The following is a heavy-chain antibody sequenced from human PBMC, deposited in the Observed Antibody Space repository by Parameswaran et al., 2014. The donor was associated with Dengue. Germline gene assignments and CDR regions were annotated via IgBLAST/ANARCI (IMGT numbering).Heavy chain of an antibody. Sequence: WIRQPPGKGLEWIGSIYYSGSTYYNPSLKSRVTISVDTSKNQFSLKLTSVIAADTAMYYCARRWWAGGWFDPWGQGTLVTVSS. V-gene: IGHV4-39*01. J-gene: IGHJ5*02. CDR3: ARRWWAGGWFDP. D-gene: IGHD2-15*01. CDR2: IYYSGST.